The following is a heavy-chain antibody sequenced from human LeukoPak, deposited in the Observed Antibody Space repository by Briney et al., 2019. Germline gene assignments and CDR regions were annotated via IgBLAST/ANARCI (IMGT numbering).Heavy chain of an antibody. CDR3: ARGYYYDSSTKPFDY. Sequence: GASVKVSCKPSGYTFTSYGISWVRHAPGRGLEWMGWISAYNGNTNYAQKLQGRVTMTTDTSTSTAYMELRSLRSDDTAVYYCARGYYYDSSTKPFDYWGQGTLVTVSS. CDR2: ISAYNGNT. J-gene: IGHJ4*02. CDR1: GYTFTSYG. V-gene: IGHV1-18*01. D-gene: IGHD3-22*01.